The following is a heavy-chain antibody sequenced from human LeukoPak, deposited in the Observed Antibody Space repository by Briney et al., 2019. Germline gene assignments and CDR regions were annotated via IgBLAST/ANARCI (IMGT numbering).Heavy chain of an antibody. CDR1: GFTFSTYA. CDR3: ARQSGWFDVY. Sequence: PGGSLRLSCAASGFTFSTYAMSWVRQAPGNGLEWVSGISGSGGSTYYADSVKGRFTISRDNSKNTLYMQMNNLRAEDTAIYYCARQSGWFDVYWGQGTLVTVSS. CDR2: ISGSGGST. D-gene: IGHD3-10*01. J-gene: IGHJ4*02. V-gene: IGHV3-23*01.